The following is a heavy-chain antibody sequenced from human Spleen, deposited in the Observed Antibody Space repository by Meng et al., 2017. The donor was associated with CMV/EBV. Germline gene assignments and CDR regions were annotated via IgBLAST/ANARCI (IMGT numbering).Heavy chain of an antibody. CDR3: GRGGELWSPLPCDS. Sequence: KASGYTFTEYDNHWVRQAHGKGLEWMGWINAQTADTKFAQNLQGRVTMTRDTSISTAYMEVARLTSDDTAVYYCGRGGELWSPLPCDSWGQGTLVTVSS. CDR1: GYTFTEYD. D-gene: IGHD1-7*01. V-gene: IGHV1-2*02. J-gene: IGHJ4*02. CDR2: INAQTADT.